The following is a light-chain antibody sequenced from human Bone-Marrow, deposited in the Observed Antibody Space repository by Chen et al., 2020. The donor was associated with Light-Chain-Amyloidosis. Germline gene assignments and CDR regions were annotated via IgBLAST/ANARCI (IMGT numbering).Light chain of an antibody. CDR1: NIGSTS. J-gene: IGLJ3*02. V-gene: IGLV3-21*02. CDR3: QVWDRSSDRPV. CDR2: DDS. Sequence: SYVLTPPSSVSVAPGQTATIACGGNNIGSTSVHWYQQTPGQAPLLVVYDDSDRPSGIPERLSGSNSGNTATLTISRVEAGDEADYYCQVWDRSSDRPVFGGWTKLTVL.